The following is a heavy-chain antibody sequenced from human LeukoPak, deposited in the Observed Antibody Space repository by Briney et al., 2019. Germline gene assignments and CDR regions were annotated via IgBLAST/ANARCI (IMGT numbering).Heavy chain of an antibody. V-gene: IGHV4-39*01. J-gene: IGHJ4*02. CDR2: IYYSRAT. CDR1: GGSISSRSYY. D-gene: IGHD3-3*01. Sequence: SETLSLTCTVSGGSISSRSYYWGWIRQPPGKGLEWIGSIYYSRATYYNPSLKSRVTIAVDTSKNLFSLKLSSVAAADTAVYYCATIFGVVTLYYFDYWGQGTPVTVSS. CDR3: ATIFGVVTLYYFDY.